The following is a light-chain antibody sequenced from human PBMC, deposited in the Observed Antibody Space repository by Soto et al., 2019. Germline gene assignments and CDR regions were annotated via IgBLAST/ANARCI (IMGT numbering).Light chain of an antibody. CDR2: LESSGTY. J-gene: IGLJ2*01. Sequence: QSVLTQSSSASASLGSSVKVTCTLSSGRSTYTIAWHQQQPGKAPRYLMKLESSGTYNKGSGVPDRFSGSSSGADRYLTISNLQFEDEADYYCGTWDSNTQVFGGGTKLTVL. CDR1: SGRSTYT. V-gene: IGLV4-60*02. CDR3: GTWDSNTQV.